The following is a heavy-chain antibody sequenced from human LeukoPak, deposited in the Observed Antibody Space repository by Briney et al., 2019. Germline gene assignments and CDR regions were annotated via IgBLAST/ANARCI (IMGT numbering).Heavy chain of an antibody. CDR3: ARRSHCDVGSCPPV. D-gene: IGHD1-26*01. Sequence: PSETLSLTRTVSGDSISSTYYYWVWIRQPPGKGLEWIGSIYYGGETYYNPSLRSRVTISSDTSKNQFSLSLNSVTATDTAVYYCARRSHCDVGSCPPVWGQGTTVTVSS. CDR2: IYYGGET. CDR1: GDSISSTYYY. J-gene: IGHJ6*02. V-gene: IGHV4-39*01.